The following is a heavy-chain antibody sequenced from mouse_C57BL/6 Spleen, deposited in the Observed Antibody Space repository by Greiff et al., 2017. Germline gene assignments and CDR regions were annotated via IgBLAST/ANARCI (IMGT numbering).Heavy chain of an antibody. J-gene: IGHJ3*01. CDR2: IWSGGST. D-gene: IGHD2-4*01. Sequence: QVQLQQSGPGLVQPSQCLSITCTVSGFSLTSYGVHWVRQSPGKGLEWLGVIWSGGSTDYNAAFITRLSISKDNSKSQVFFKMNSLQADDTAIYYCASPLYDYDGSFAYWGQGTLVTVSA. CDR3: ASPLYDYDGSFAY. CDR1: GFSLTSYG. V-gene: IGHV2-2*01.